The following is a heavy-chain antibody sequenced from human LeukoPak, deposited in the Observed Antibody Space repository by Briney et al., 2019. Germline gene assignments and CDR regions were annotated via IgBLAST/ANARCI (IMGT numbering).Heavy chain of an antibody. D-gene: IGHD6-19*01. CDR3: AKDLYLDAVAGFDY. V-gene: IGHV3-30*18. CDR2: ISYDGSNK. Sequence: GGTLRLSCAASGFTFSHHGMHWVRQAPGKGLEWVAVISYDGSNKYYADSVKGRFTISRDNSKNTLYLQMNSLRAEDTAVYYCAKDLYLDAVAGFDYWGQGTLVTVSS. J-gene: IGHJ4*02. CDR1: GFTFSHHG.